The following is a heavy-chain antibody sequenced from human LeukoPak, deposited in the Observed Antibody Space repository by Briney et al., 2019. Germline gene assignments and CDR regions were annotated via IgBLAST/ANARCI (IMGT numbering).Heavy chain of an antibody. D-gene: IGHD3-22*01. Sequence: KSGGSLRLSCAASGFTFSSYAMSWVRQAPGKGLEWVSSISSSSSYLLYAASVKGRFTISSDNAKNSLYLEMNVLSSDDQAVYYCARTDEWRDYYDSDDAFDIWGQGTMVTVSS. CDR1: GFTFSSYA. CDR3: ARTDEWRDYYDSDDAFDI. J-gene: IGHJ3*02. V-gene: IGHV3-21*01. CDR2: ISSSSSYL.